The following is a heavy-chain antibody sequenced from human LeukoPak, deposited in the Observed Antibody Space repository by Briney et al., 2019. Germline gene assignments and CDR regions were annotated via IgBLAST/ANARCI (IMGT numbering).Heavy chain of an antibody. Sequence: GGSLRLSCAASGFTFSSYAMHWVRQAPGKGLEWVAVISYDGSNKYYADSVKGRFTISRDNSKNTLYLQMNSLRAEDTAVYYCAREPVKYDSGSDWFDPWGQGTLVTVSS. D-gene: IGHD3-10*01. V-gene: IGHV3-30*14. CDR1: GFTFSSYA. J-gene: IGHJ5*02. CDR3: AREPVKYDSGSDWFDP. CDR2: ISYDGSNK.